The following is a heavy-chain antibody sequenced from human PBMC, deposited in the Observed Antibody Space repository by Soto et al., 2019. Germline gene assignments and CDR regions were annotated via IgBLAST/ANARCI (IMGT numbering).Heavy chain of an antibody. CDR2: IIPILGIA. CDR1: GGTFSSYT. D-gene: IGHD3-22*01. J-gene: IGHJ4*02. Sequence: GASVKVSCKASGGTFSSYTISWVRQAPGQGLEWMGRIIPILGIANYAQKFQGRVTITADKSTSTAYMELSSLRSEDTAVYYCARDGYYPAHYFDYWGQGTLVTVSS. CDR3: ARDGYYPAHYFDY. V-gene: IGHV1-69*04.